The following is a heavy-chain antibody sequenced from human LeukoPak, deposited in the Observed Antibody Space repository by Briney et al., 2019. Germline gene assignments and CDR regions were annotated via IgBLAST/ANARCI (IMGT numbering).Heavy chain of an antibody. D-gene: IGHD3-22*01. CDR3: AKLITMIVVVITGFDY. J-gene: IGHJ4*02. CDR2: ISGSGGST. Sequence: GGSLRLSCAASGFTFSSYAMSWVRQAPGKGLKWVSAISGSGGSTYYADSVKGRFTISRDNSKNTLYLQMNSLRVEDTAVYYCAKLITMIVVVITGFDYWGQGTLVTVSS. V-gene: IGHV3-23*01. CDR1: GFTFSSYA.